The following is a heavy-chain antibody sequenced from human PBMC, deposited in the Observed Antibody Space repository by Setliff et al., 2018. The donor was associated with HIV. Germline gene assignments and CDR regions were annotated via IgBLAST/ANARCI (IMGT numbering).Heavy chain of an antibody. CDR2: IIPIFGTA. J-gene: IGHJ1*01. CDR3: ATDPGYSSTWYSESFQH. CDR1: GGSFSSYA. D-gene: IGHD6-13*01. V-gene: IGHV1-69*06. Sequence: SVKVSCKASGGSFSSYAISWVRQAPGQGLEWMGGIIPIFGTAKYAQKFQGRVTMTEDTSTDTAYMELSSLRSDDTAMYYCATDPGYSSTWYSESFQHWGQGTVVTVSS.